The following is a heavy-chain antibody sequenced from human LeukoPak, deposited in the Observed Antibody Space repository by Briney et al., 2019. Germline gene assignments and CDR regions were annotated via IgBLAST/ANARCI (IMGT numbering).Heavy chain of an antibody. J-gene: IGHJ2*01. CDR3: ARYTAALRKWYFDL. Sequence: GGSLRLSCAASGFTFSSYSMNWVRQAPGKGLEWVSYISSSSSTIYYADSVKGRFTISRDNAKNSLYLQMNSLRAEDTAVYYCARYTAALRKWYFDLWGRGTLVTVSS. D-gene: IGHD5-18*01. CDR2: ISSSSSTI. V-gene: IGHV3-48*01. CDR1: GFTFSSYS.